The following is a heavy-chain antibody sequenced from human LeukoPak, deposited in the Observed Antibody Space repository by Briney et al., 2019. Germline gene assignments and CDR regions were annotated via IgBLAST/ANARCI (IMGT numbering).Heavy chain of an antibody. CDR3: AKESGKFDY. CDR2: ISVDGGST. J-gene: IGHJ4*02. CDR1: GLNFDDSA. Sequence: GGSLRLSCVASGLNFDDSAMHWVRQAPGKGLEWVSLISVDGGSTFSADSVKGRFSISRDNSKNYLYQQMNSLRSEDTAMYYCAKESGKFDYWGQGTLVAVSS. V-gene: IGHV3-43*02.